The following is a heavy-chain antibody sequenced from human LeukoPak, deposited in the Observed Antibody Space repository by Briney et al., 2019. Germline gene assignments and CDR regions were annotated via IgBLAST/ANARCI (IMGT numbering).Heavy chain of an antibody. CDR1: GGSFSGYY. Sequence: SETLSLTCAVYGGSFSGYYWSWIRQPPGKGLEWIGEINHSGSTNYNPSLKSRVTISVDTSKNQFSLKLSSVTAADTAVYYCARGRQQLVRRYNWFDPWGQGTLVTVSS. D-gene: IGHD6-6*01. J-gene: IGHJ5*02. CDR3: ARGRQQLVRRYNWFDP. CDR2: INHSGST. V-gene: IGHV4-34*01.